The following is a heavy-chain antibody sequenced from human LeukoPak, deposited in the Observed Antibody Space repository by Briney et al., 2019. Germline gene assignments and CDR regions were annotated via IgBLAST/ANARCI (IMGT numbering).Heavy chain of an antibody. CDR3: VREGIGGTFYRGNFDH. CDR2: ISWNSGSI. Sequence: QPGRSLRLSCAASGFTFDGYAMHWVRQAPGKGLEWVSGISWNSGSIGYADSVKGRFTIPRDNAKNSLYLQMNSLSAEDTAVYYCVREGIGGTFYRGNFDHWGQGTLVTVSS. D-gene: IGHD2-15*01. V-gene: IGHV3-9*01. J-gene: IGHJ4*02. CDR1: GFTFDGYA.